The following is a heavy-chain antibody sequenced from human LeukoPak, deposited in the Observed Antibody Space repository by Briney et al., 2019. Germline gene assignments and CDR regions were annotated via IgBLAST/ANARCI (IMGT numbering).Heavy chain of an antibody. CDR1: GFTFSSYE. Sequence: GGSLRLSCAASGFTFSSYEMNWVRQAPGKGLEWVSYISSSGSTIYYADSVKGRFTISRDNAKNSLYLQMNSLRAEDTAVYYCARDKRNYDSSGYYSASADYWGQGTLVTVSS. J-gene: IGHJ4*02. CDR2: ISSSGSTI. V-gene: IGHV3-48*03. CDR3: ARDKRNYDSSGYYSASADY. D-gene: IGHD3-22*01.